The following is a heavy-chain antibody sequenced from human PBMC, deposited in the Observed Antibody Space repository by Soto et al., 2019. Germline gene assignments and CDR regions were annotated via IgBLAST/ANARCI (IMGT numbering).Heavy chain of an antibody. CDR1: GGSVSSGSYY. V-gene: IGHV4-61*01. D-gene: IGHD3-22*01. CDR2: IYYSGST. CDR3: ARELYYYDSSGYYYGAGWFDP. J-gene: IGHJ5*02. Sequence: SETLSLTCTVSGGSVSSGSYYWSWIRQPPGKGLEWIGYIYYSGSTNYNPSLKSRVTISVDTSKNQFSLKLSSVTAADTAVYYCARELYYYDSSGYYYGAGWFDPWGQGTLVTGSS.